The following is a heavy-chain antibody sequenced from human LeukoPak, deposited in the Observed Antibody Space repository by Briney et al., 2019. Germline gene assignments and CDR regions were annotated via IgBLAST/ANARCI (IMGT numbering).Heavy chain of an antibody. Sequence: PSETLSLTCTVSGGSISSYYWSWIRQPPGKGLEWIGYIYYSGSTNYSPSLKSRVTMSVDTSKNQFSLKLSSVTAADTAVYYCAREGYCTGTSCSYYYYYYMDVWGKGTTVTVSS. V-gene: IGHV4-59*12. D-gene: IGHD2-2*01. CDR1: GGSISSYY. CDR3: AREGYCTGTSCSYYYYYYMDV. CDR2: IYYSGST. J-gene: IGHJ6*03.